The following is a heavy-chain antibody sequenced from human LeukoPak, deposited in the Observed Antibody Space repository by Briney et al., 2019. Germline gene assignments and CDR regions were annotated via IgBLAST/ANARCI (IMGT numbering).Heavy chain of an antibody. CDR1: GFSFITYW. CDR2: IYPDASET. V-gene: IGHV5-51*01. Sequence: GGSRQIPCQCSGFSFITYWIGWVRQAPGKGLEWMGIIYPDASETRYSPSFQGQVTISADKSISTAYVQWSSLKASDTAMYYCARLYYDNSGYPDYWGQGTLVTVSS. CDR3: ARLYYDNSGYPDY. J-gene: IGHJ4*02. D-gene: IGHD3-22*01.